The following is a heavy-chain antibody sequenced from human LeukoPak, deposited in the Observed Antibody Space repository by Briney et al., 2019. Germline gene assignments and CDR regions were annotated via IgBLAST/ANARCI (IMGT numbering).Heavy chain of an antibody. CDR3: AKGYCSGGSCFDY. Sequence: TGGSLRLSCAASGFTFSSYAMSWVRQAPGKGLEWVAVISYDGGNKYYADSVKGRFTISRDNSKNTLYLQMNSLRAEDTAVYYCAKGYCSGGSCFDYWGQGTLVTVSS. D-gene: IGHD2-15*01. V-gene: IGHV3-30*18. J-gene: IGHJ4*02. CDR1: GFTFSSYA. CDR2: ISYDGGNK.